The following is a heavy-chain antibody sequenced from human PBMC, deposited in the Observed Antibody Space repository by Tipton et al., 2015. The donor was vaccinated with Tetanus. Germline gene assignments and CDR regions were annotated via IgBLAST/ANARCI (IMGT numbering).Heavy chain of an antibody. CDR3: ARRFVDTARNDAFDI. CDR2: IYYSGST. D-gene: IGHD5-18*01. CDR1: GGSVSSGSYY. J-gene: IGHJ3*02. V-gene: IGHV4-61*01. Sequence: TLSLTCTVSGGSVSSGSYYWTWIRQPPGKGLEWIGYIYYSGSTNYNPSLKSRVTMSLDTSKNQFSLKLSSVAAADTAVYYCARRFVDTARNDAFDIWGQGTMVTVSS.